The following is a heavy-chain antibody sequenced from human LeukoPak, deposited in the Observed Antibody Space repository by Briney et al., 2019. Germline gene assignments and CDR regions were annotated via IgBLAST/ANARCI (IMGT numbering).Heavy chain of an antibody. V-gene: IGHV4-61*02. CDR1: GGSISSGNYY. Sequence: SETLSLTCTVSGGSISSGNYYWSWIRKPAGKGLEWIGRIYTSGSTNYNPSLKSRVTISVDTSKNQFSLKLSSVTAADTAVYYCARGSLAPAPSDYWGQGTLVTVSS. J-gene: IGHJ4*02. D-gene: IGHD3-3*02. CDR3: ARGSLAPAPSDY. CDR2: IYTSGST.